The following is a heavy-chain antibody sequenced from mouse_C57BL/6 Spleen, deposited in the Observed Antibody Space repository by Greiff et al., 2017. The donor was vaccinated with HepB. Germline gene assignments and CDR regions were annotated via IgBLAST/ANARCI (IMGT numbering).Heavy chain of an antibody. Sequence: VQLQQSGAELARPGASVKMSCKASGSTFTSYTMHWVKQRPGQGLEWIGYINPSSGYTKYNQKFKDKATLTADTSSSTAYMQLSSLTSEDSAVYYCARGDYDVDFDYWGQGTTLTVSS. J-gene: IGHJ2*01. D-gene: IGHD2-4*01. V-gene: IGHV1-4*01. CDR2: INPSSGYT. CDR1: GSTFTSYT. CDR3: ARGDYDVDFDY.